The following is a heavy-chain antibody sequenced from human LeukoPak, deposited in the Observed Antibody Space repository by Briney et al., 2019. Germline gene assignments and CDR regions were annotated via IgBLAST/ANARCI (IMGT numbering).Heavy chain of an antibody. Sequence: ASVKVSCKASGYTFTSYDINWVRQATGQGLEWMGWMNPNSGNTGYAQKFQGRVTMTRNTSISTAYMELSSLRSKDTAVYYCAREYCSGGSCFPPKYYYYYGMDVWGQGTTVTVSS. CDR3: AREYCSGGSCFPPKYYYYYGMDV. CDR2: MNPNSGNT. J-gene: IGHJ6*02. CDR1: GYTFTSYD. D-gene: IGHD2-15*01. V-gene: IGHV1-8*01.